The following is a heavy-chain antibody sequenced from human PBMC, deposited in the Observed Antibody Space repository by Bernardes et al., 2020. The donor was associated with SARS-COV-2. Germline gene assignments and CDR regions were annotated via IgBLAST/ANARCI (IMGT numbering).Heavy chain of an antibody. CDR1: GFTFSSYW. J-gene: IGHJ6*02. Sequence: GGSLRLSCAASGFTFSSYWMHWVRQAPGKGLVWVSRINSDGSSTSYAASVKGRFTISRDNAKNTLYLQMNSLRAEDTAVYYCARDGGYSYGYPDYYYYGMDVWGQGTTVTVSS. V-gene: IGHV3-74*01. D-gene: IGHD5-18*01. CDR2: INSDGSST. CDR3: ARDGGYSYGYPDYYYYGMDV.